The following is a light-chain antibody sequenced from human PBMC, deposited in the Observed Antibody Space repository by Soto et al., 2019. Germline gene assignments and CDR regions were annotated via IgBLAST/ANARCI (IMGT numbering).Light chain of an antibody. CDR2: DAS. CDR1: QSVSSY. J-gene: IGKJ4*01. CDR3: QQRSNWPSLT. Sequence: EIVLTQSPATLSLSPGERATLSCRASQSVSSYLAWYQQKPGQAPRLLIYDASNRATGIPARFSGSGSGTDFTLTISSLEPEDFAVYYCQQRSNWPSLTCGGGTKVEIK. V-gene: IGKV3-11*01.